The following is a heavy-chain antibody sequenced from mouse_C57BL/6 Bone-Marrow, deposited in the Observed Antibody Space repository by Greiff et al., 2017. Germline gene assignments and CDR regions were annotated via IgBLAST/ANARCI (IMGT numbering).Heavy chain of an antibody. CDR1: GFTFSSYA. CDR2: ISDGGSYT. CDR3: ARGLNWPGAMDY. D-gene: IGHD4-1*01. J-gene: IGHJ4*01. V-gene: IGHV5-4*03. Sequence: EVKLVESGGGLVKPGGSLKLSCAASGFTFSSYAMSWVRQTPEKRLEWVATISDGGSYTYYPDNVKGRFTISRDNAKNNLYLQMSHLKSEDTAMYYCARGLNWPGAMDYWGQGTSVTVSS.